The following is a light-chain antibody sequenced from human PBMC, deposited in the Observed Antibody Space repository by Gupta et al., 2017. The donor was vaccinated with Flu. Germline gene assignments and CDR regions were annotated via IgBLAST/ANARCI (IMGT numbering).Light chain of an antibody. CDR2: DAS. V-gene: IGKV3-11*01. Sequence: NVLLQSPATLPVSPGERASLSCRASQSVSSYLAWYQQKPGQAPRLLIYDASNRATGIPARFSGSGSGTDFTLTINSLEPEDFAVYYCQQRSNWPRSFGQGTKVEIK. CDR3: QQRSNWPRS. CDR1: QSVSSY. J-gene: IGKJ1*01.